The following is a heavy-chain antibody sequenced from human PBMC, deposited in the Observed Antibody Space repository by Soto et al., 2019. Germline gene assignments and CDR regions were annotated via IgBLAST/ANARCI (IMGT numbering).Heavy chain of an antibody. CDR1: GGSFDGYY. CDR3: AKLWRH. Sequence: SETLSLTCGVSGGSFDGYYWSWIRQSPGKGLEWIGEISGSGATNYNPALESRVSLSLDTSKNQFSLKLDSVTASDTAVYYCAKLWRHWGQGTLVPVSS. D-gene: IGHD2-21*01. J-gene: IGHJ4*02. CDR2: ISGSGAT. V-gene: IGHV4-34*01.